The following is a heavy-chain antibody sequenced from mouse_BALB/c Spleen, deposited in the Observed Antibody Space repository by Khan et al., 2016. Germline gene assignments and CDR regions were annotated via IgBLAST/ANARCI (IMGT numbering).Heavy chain of an antibody. J-gene: IGHJ2*01. V-gene: IGHV14-3*02. Sequence: VQLQQSGAELVKPGASVKLSCTASGFRIQDTYIHWVRQRPEQGLDWIGRIDPPNDNTKYDPKFQGKATITADTSSNTAYLQLNSLTSEDTAVYYCARMYYGDCWGQGTTLTVSS. D-gene: IGHD1-1*01. CDR1: GFRIQDTY. CDR3: ARMYYGDC. CDR2: IDPPNDNT.